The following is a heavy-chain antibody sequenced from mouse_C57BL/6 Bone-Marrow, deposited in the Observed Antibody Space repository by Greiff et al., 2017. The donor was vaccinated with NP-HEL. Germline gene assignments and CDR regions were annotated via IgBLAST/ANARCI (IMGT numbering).Heavy chain of an antibody. CDR3: ARFPFHYGSSYWYFDV. V-gene: IGHV1-69*01. CDR1: GYTFTSYW. Sequence: QVQLKQPGAELVMPGASVKLSCKASGYTFTSYWMHWVKQRPGQGLEWIGEIDPSDSYTNYNQKFKGKSTLTVDKSSSTAYMQLSSLTSEDYAVYYCARFPFHYGSSYWYFDVWGTGTTVTVSS. CDR2: IDPSDSYT. D-gene: IGHD1-1*01. J-gene: IGHJ1*03.